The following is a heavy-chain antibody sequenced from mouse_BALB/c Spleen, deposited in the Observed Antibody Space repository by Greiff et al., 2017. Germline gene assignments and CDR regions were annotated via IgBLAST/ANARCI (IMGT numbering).Heavy chain of an antibody. J-gene: IGHJ2*01. Sequence: VQLQQSGAELVRSGASVKLSCTASGFNIKDYYMHWVKQRPEQGLEWIGWIDPENGDTEYAPKFQGKATMTADTSSNTAYLQLSSLTSEDTAVYYCNACNDRYDGFDDWGEGTTLTVSS. CDR2: IDPENGDT. CDR1: GFNIKDYY. D-gene: IGHD2-14*01. V-gene: IGHV14-4*02. CDR3: NACNDRYDGFDD.